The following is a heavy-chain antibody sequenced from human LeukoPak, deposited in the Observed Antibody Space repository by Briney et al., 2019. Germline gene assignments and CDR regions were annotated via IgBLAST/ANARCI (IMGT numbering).Heavy chain of an antibody. Sequence: PGGSLRLSCAASGFTFSSYGMHWVRQVPGKGLEWVAVIWYDGSNKYYADSVKGRFTISRDNSKNTLYLQRNSLRAEDTAVYYCARDLSYSSPSLGYWGQGTLVTVSS. D-gene: IGHD6-13*01. J-gene: IGHJ4*02. CDR3: ARDLSYSSPSLGY. V-gene: IGHV3-33*01. CDR1: GFTFSSYG. CDR2: IWYDGSNK.